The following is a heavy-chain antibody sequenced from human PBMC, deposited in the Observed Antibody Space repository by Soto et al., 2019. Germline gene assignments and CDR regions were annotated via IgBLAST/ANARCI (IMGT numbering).Heavy chain of an antibody. J-gene: IGHJ4*02. V-gene: IGHV3-30*18. CDR2: ISDDGSDK. D-gene: IGHD3-16*02. CDR3: AKALGELSPESYDY. Sequence: QVQLVESGGGVVQPGRSLRLSCAASGFTFSSYAMHWVRQAPGKGLEWVAVISDDGSDKYYADSVKGRFTISRDNSKNTLNLQMISLRADDTAVYYCAKALGELSPESYDYWGQGTLITVSA. CDR1: GFTFSSYA.